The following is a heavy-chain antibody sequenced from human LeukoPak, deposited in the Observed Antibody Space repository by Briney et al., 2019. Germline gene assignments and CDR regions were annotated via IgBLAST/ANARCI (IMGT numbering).Heavy chain of an antibody. V-gene: IGHV4-4*07. Sequence: SETLSLTCTVVGGSITSDYWSWIRQPAGKGLEWIGRIFTSGSTTYNPSLKSRVTRSLDTSKNQFFLKLSSVTAADTAAYFCSRGGANDLWGQGTLVTVSS. D-gene: IGHD4/OR15-4a*01. CDR1: GGSITSDY. CDR2: IFTSGST. CDR3: SRGGANDL. J-gene: IGHJ5*02.